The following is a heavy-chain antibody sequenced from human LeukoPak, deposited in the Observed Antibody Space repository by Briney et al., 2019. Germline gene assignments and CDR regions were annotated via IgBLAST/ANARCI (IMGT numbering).Heavy chain of an antibody. CDR1: GYTLTELS. J-gene: IGHJ6*03. D-gene: IGHD5-18*01. Sequence: ASVKVSCKVSGYTLTELSMHWVRQAPGKGLEWMGGFDPEDGETIYAQKFQGRVTMTEDTSTDTAYMELSSVRSEDTAVYYCARNGAYTAMVYYYYMDVWGKGTTVTISS. CDR3: ARNGAYTAMVYYYYMDV. V-gene: IGHV1-24*01. CDR2: FDPEDGET.